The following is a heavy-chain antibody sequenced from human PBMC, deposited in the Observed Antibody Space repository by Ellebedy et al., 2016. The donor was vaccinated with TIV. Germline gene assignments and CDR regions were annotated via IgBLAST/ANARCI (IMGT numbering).Heavy chain of an antibody. Sequence: GESLKISCAASGFTFNNYGMHWVRQAPGKGLEWVAVISHDGSYKYYADSVKGRFTISRDNSKNTLYLQMNSLRAEDTAVYYCAKDSHFNNLNFYDSRGSYPYWGQGTLVTVSS. CDR1: GFTFNNYG. J-gene: IGHJ4*02. CDR2: ISHDGSYK. D-gene: IGHD3-22*01. CDR3: AKDSHFNNLNFYDSRGSYPY. V-gene: IGHV3-30*18.